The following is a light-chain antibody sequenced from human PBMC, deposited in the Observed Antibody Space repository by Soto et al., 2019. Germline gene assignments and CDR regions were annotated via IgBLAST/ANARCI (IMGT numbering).Light chain of an antibody. V-gene: IGKV1-5*03. Sequence: DIQMTQSPSTLFASVGDRVTITCRASQSISSRLAWHQQKPGKAPKLLIYKASSLESGVPSRFSGSGSGTDFTLTISSLQPDDFATYYCQHYNSYPLTFGGGTKVEIK. CDR3: QHYNSYPLT. J-gene: IGKJ4*01. CDR2: KAS. CDR1: QSISSR.